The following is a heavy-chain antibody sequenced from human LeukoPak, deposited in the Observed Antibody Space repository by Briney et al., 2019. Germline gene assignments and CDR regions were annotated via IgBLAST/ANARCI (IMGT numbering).Heavy chain of an antibody. J-gene: IGHJ5*02. Sequence: ASVKVSCKASGYTFTNCGISWVRQAPGQGLEWMGWISPYNGNTDYPQKVQGRVTMTTDTSTSTAYMELRSLRSDDTAVYYCARGGVGHCSGGSCPTSWFDPWGQGTLVTVSS. CDR2: ISPYNGNT. D-gene: IGHD2-15*01. CDR1: GYTFTNCG. V-gene: IGHV1-18*01. CDR3: ARGGVGHCSGGSCPTSWFDP.